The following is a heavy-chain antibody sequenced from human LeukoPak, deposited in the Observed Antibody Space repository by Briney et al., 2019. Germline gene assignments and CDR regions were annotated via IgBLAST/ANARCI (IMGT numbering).Heavy chain of an antibody. D-gene: IGHD2-2*01. Sequence: PGGSLRLSCAASGFTFSSYGMHWVRQAPGKGLEWVANIKQDGSEKYYVDSVKGRFTISRDNAKNSLYLQMNSLRAEDTAVYYCARVDCSSTSCLDLYYYYYYMDVWGKGTTVTVSS. CDR3: ARVDCSSTSCLDLYYYYYYMDV. CDR2: IKQDGSEK. V-gene: IGHV3-7*01. CDR1: GFTFSSYG. J-gene: IGHJ6*03.